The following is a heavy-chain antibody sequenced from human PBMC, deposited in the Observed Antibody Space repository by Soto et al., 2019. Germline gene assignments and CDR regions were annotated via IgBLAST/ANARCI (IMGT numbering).Heavy chain of an antibody. D-gene: IGHD6-19*01. CDR1: GFTFSSYS. CDR3: AKDLGSGSGMAV. J-gene: IGHJ6*02. Sequence: LRLSCAASGFTFSSYSMQWVRQAPGKGLEWVAVISYDGSNKYYADSVKGRFTISRDNSKNTLYLQMNSLRAEDTAVYYCAKDLGSGSGMAVWGQGTTVTVSS. V-gene: IGHV3-30*18. CDR2: ISYDGSNK.